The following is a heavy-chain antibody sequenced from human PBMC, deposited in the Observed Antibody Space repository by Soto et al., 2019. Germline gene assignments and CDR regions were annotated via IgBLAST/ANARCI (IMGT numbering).Heavy chain of an antibody. V-gene: IGHV3-23*01. CDR1: GFTFSSYA. J-gene: IGHJ4*02. D-gene: IGHD2-15*01. CDR3: AKSRPVAGQYFDY. CDR2: FSGSGGST. Sequence: GGSLRLSCAASGFTFSSYAMSWVRQAPGKGLEWVSAFSGSGGSTYYADSVKGRFTISRDNSKSTLYLQMNSLRAENTAVYYCAKSRPVAGQYFDYWGKGTLVTVSS.